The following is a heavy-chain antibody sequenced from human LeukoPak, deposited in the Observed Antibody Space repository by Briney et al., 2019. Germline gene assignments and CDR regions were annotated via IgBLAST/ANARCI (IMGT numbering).Heavy chain of an antibody. CDR1: GYSFTNYY. D-gene: IGHD2-2*01. CDR3: ARAGQSQLLFVAFDI. Sequence: ASVKVSCKASGYSFTNYYMHWVRQASRLGLEWMGLINPSGGSTSYAQKFQGRVTMTRDTSTSTVYMALSSLRSEDTAVYYCARAGQSQLLFVAFDIWGQGTIVTVSS. CDR2: INPSGGST. J-gene: IGHJ3*02. V-gene: IGHV1-46*01.